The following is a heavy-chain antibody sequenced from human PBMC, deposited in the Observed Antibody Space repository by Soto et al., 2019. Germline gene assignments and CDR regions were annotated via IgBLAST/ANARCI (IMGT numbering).Heavy chain of an antibody. V-gene: IGHV3-7*01. J-gene: IGHJ4*02. Sequence: EVQLVESGGGLVQPGGSLRLSCAASGFIFSNYWMTWVRQAPGKGLEWVANIKQDGSEKYYVDSVNGRFTISGDNAKNSLYLQMNSLRAEDTAVYYCAREKRANGYFDYWGQGTLVTVSS. CDR1: GFIFSNYW. CDR3: AREKRANGYFDY. CDR2: IKQDGSEK. D-gene: IGHD6-25*01.